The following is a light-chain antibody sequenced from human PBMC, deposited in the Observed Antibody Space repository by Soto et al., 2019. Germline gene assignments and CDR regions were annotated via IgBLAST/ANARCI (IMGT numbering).Light chain of an antibody. CDR1: TSDVGGYNR. Sequence: QSALTQPPSVSGSPGQSITISCTGPTSDVGGYNRVSWYQQTPGTAPKLMLFEVTNRPSGVPARFSGSRSGNTASLTISGLQAEDEADYFCALYTSSDTYLFGTGTKLTVL. V-gene: IGLV2-18*01. J-gene: IGLJ1*01. CDR3: ALYTSSDTYL. CDR2: EVT.